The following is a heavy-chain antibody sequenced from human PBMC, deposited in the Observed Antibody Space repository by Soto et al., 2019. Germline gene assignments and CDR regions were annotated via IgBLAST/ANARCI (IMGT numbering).Heavy chain of an antibody. CDR3: ARGCYFDSSNYLAY. V-gene: IGHV1-3*01. Sequence: QVQLVQSGAEVKKPGASVKVSCKASGYTFTSYGMNWARQAPGRGLEWRGWINPGNGNTKYSQKFQGRVIIEGDTSASTAYMELSSLRSEDTAVYYCARGCYFDSSNYLAYWGLGTLVTVSS. CDR1: GYTFTSYG. D-gene: IGHD3-22*01. J-gene: IGHJ4*02. CDR2: INPGNGNT.